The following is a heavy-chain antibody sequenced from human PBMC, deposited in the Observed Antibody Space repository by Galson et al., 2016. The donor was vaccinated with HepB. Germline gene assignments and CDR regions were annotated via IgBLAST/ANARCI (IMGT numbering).Heavy chain of an antibody. CDR1: GYTFTNYG. CDR3: ATRKVISSVGGNFGLDV. J-gene: IGHJ6*02. V-gene: IGHV1-18*01. CDR2: ISADNGNT. Sequence: SVKVSCKASGYTFTNYGIRWVRQAPGQGLECMGLISADNGNTEYAQTLQGRDTMTTDITTRTAYVDLRSLRHDDTAVYYCATRKVISSVGGNFGLDVWGQGTTVTVSS. D-gene: IGHD6-19*01.